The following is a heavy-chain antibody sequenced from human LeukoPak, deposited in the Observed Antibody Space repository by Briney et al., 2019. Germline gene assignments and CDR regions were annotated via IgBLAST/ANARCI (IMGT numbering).Heavy chain of an antibody. D-gene: IGHD1-26*01. Sequence: GGSLRLSCAASGFTFSSYAMHWVRQAPGKGLEWVAVISYDGSNKYYADSVKGRFIISRDNSKNTLYLQMNSLRAEDTAVYYCARDKGELPVYWGQGTLVTVSS. V-gene: IGHV3-30-3*01. CDR1: GFTFSSYA. J-gene: IGHJ4*02. CDR2: ISYDGSNK. CDR3: ARDKGELPVY.